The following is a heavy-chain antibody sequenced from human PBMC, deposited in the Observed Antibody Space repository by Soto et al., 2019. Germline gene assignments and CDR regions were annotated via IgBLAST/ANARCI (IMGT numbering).Heavy chain of an antibody. CDR1: GGSFSGYY. V-gene: IGHV4-34*01. J-gene: IGHJ4*02. CDR3: VKEKAFGGVIVTFDY. Sequence: SETLSLTCAVYGGSFSGYYWSWIRQPPGKGLEWIGEINHSGSTNYNPSLKSRVTISVDTSKNQFSLKLSSVTAADTAVYYCVKEKAFGGVIVTFDYWGQGTLVTVSS. D-gene: IGHD3-16*02. CDR2: INHSGST.